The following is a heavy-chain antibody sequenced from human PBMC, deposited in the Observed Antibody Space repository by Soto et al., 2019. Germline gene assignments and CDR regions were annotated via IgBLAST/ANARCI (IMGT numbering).Heavy chain of an antibody. V-gene: IGHV3-23*01. CDR2: ISGSGAGS. CDR1: GFYFSNYG. J-gene: IGHJ4*02. CDR3: AKDRLRAGSFQPSDY. D-gene: IGHD1-26*01. Sequence: EVQLLESGGGLVQPGGSLRLSCAASGFYFSNYGLTWVRQAPGKGLEWVSAISGSGAGSYYADSVKGRFTISRDNSKNTVYLQMNSLRAEDTAIYYCAKDRLRAGSFQPSDYWGQGTLVTVSS.